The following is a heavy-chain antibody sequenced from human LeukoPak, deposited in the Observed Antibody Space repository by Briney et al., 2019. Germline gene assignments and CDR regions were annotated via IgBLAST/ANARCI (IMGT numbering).Heavy chain of an antibody. CDR1: GGTFSSYA. CDR2: IIPIFGTA. V-gene: IGHV1-69*05. Sequence: ASVKVSCKASGGTFSSYAIGWVRQPPGQGLEWMGGIIPIFGTANYAQKFQGRVTITTDESTSTAYMELSSLRSEDTAVYYCARGLDPSEWLFFLWGQGTLVTVSS. J-gene: IGHJ4*02. D-gene: IGHD3-3*01. CDR3: ARGLDPSEWLFFL.